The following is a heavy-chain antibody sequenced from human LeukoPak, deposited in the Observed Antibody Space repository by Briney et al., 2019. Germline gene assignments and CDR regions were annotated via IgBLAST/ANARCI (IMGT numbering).Heavy chain of an antibody. Sequence: ASETLSLTCAVYGVSFSGYYWSWIRQPPGKGLEWIGEINHSGSTNYNPSLKSRVTISVDTSKNQFSLKLSSVTAADTAVYYCARGGRTWWLRREYYCDYWGQGTLVTVSS. CDR2: INHSGST. D-gene: IGHD5-12*01. CDR3: ARGGRTWWLRREYYCDY. CDR1: GVSFSGYY. J-gene: IGHJ4*02. V-gene: IGHV4-34*01.